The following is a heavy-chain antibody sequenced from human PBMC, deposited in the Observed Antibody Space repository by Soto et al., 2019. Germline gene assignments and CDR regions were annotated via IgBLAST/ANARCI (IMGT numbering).Heavy chain of an antibody. CDR3: ARVLSRSSFEVFGIYGMAV. D-gene: IGHD6-6*01. J-gene: IGHJ6*02. Sequence: GSGPTLVNPTQTLTLTCTFSGFSLSTSGMCVSWIRQPPGKALEWLALIDWDDDKYYSTSLKTRLSISKDTSKNQVVLTMTNMDPVDTATYFCARVLSRSSFEVFGIYGMAVWGQGTTVTVSS. CDR2: IDWDDDK. V-gene: IGHV2-70*01. CDR1: GFSLSTSGMC.